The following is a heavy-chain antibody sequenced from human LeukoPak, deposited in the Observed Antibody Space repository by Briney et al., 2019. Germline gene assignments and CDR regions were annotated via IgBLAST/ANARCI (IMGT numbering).Heavy chain of an antibody. Sequence: GGSLRLSCAASGFTFSDHYMSWIRQAPGKGLEWVSCISGSDSTVYHADSVKGRFTISRDNAKNSLYLQMNSLRAEDTAVYYCARSARLLEYWGQGTLVAVSS. CDR1: GFTFSDHY. D-gene: IGHD2-21*01. V-gene: IGHV3-11*01. CDR3: ARSARLLEY. CDR2: ISGSDSTV. J-gene: IGHJ4*02.